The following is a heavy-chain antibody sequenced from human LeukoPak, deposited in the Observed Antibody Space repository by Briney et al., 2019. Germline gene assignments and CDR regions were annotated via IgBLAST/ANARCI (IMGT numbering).Heavy chain of an antibody. CDR1: GYTFTGYY. D-gene: IGHD6-19*01. J-gene: IGHJ3*02. Sequence: ASVKVSCKASGYTFTGYYMHWVRQAPGQGLEWMGWINPNSGGTNYAQKFQGWDTMTRDTSISTAYMELSRLRSDDTAVYYCARQGLGIDAFDIWGQGTMVTVSS. V-gene: IGHV1-2*04. CDR2: INPNSGGT. CDR3: ARQGLGIDAFDI.